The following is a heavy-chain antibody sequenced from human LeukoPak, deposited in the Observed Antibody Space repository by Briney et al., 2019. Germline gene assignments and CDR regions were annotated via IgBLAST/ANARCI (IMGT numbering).Heavy chain of an antibody. CDR2: IYPGDSDT. J-gene: IGHJ4*02. CDR3: ARHRYCSGGSCYITDY. V-gene: IGHV5-51*01. D-gene: IGHD2-15*01. Sequence: GESLKISCKGSGYSFTSYWIGWVRQMPGKGLEWMGIIYPGDSDTRYSPSFQGQVTISADKSISTAYLQWSSLKASDTAMYYCARHRYCSGGSCYITDYWGQGTLVTVSS. CDR1: GYSFTSYW.